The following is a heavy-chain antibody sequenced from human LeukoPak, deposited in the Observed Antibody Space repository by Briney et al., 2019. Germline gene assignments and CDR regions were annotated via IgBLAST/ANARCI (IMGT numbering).Heavy chain of an antibody. J-gene: IGHJ5*02. D-gene: IGHD3-10*01. V-gene: IGHV4-61*02. Sequence: SETLSLTCTVSGGSISSGSYYWSWIRQPAGKGLEWSGRIYTSGSTNYNPSLKSRVTISVDTSKNQFSLKLSSVTAADTAVYYCARAAVVLWFGEYNWFDPWGQGTLVTVSS. CDR2: IYTSGST. CDR1: GGSISSGSYY. CDR3: ARAAVVLWFGEYNWFDP.